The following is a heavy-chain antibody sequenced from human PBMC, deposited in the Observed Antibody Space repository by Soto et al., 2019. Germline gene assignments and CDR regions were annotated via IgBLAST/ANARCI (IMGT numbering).Heavy chain of an antibody. CDR1: GGTFSSYA. J-gene: IGHJ6*02. V-gene: IGHV1-69*12. Sequence: QVQLVQSGAEVKKPGSSVKVSCKASGGTFSSYAISWVRQAPGQGLEWMGGIIPIFGTANYEQKFQGRVTIAAYESTSTAYMELSSLRSEDTAVYYCATHGLPNYYYYGMDVWGQGTTVTVSS. CDR2: IIPIFGTA. D-gene: IGHD5-18*01. CDR3: ATHGLPNYYYYGMDV.